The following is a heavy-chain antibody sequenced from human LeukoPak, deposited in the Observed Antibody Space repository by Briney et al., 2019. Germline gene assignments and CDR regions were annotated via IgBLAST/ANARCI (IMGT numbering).Heavy chain of an antibody. V-gene: IGHV3-7*01. D-gene: IGHD3-9*01. CDR2: IKEDGSEK. CDR1: GFTFNNYF. Sequence: GGSLRLSCAASGFTFNNYFMTWVRQAPGKGLEWGANIKEDGSEKNYVDSVKGRFTISRDNAKNSLYLQMNSLRVEDTAVYYCARDRGSYYDILTGYALLYYYYGMDVWGQGTTVTVSS. CDR3: ARDRGSYYDILTGYALLYYYYGMDV. J-gene: IGHJ6*02.